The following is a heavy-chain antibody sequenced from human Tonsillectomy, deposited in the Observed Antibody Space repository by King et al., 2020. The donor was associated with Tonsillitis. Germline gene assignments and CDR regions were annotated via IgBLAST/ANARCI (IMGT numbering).Heavy chain of an antibody. CDR2: MNPDSGGT. J-gene: IGHJ4*02. CDR1: GYTFTGYY. CDR3: ARGGDIGLTPPAIPIDTLEFPPPPPEPFDY. V-gene: IGHV1-2*02. Sequence: VQLVESGAEVKQPGASVKVSCEASGYTFTGYYMHWVRQAPGQGLEWMGWMNPDSGGTNCAEEFQGRVTMTRDTSISTAYMELSWLRSDDTAVYYCARGGDIGLTPPAIPIDTLEFPPPPPEPFDYWGQGTLVTVSS. D-gene: IGHD2-2*01.